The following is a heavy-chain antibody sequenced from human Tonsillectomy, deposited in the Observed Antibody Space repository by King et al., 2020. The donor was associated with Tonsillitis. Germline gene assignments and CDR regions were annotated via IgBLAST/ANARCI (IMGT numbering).Heavy chain of an antibody. J-gene: IGHJ6*02. D-gene: IGHD3/OR15-3a*01. V-gene: IGHV4-59*01. CDR3: AGAHRREGLYGMDV. CDR2: VFSNGST. Sequence: VQLQESGPGLVKPSETLSLTCTVSGGSISTYYWSWIRQPPGRGLEWIGYVFSNGSTNYSPSLKSRVTMSVDTSKNQLSLKLNSVTAADTAVYYCAGAHRREGLYGMDVWGPGTSVTVSS. CDR1: GGSISTYY.